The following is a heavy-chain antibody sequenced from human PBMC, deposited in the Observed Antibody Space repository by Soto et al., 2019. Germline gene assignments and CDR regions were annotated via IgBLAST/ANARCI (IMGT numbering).Heavy chain of an antibody. Sequence: SETLSLTCTVSGGSISSYYWSWIRQPPGKGLEWIGYIYYSGSTNYNPSLKSRVTISVDTSKNQFSLKLSSVTAADTAVYYCAGLYSRSPFFNYWGQGTLVTVSS. V-gene: IGHV4-59*01. CDR2: IYYSGST. CDR3: AGLYSRSPFFNY. J-gene: IGHJ4*02. CDR1: GGSISSYY. D-gene: IGHD6-6*01.